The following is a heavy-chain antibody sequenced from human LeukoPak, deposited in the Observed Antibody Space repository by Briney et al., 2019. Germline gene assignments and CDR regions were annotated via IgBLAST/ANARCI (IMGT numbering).Heavy chain of an antibody. V-gene: IGHV3-30-3*01. Sequence: GGSLRLSCAASGFTFSSYAMHWVRQAPGKGLEWVAVISYDGSNKYYADSVKGRFTISGDNSKNTLYLQMNSLRAEDTAVYYCASPPATNLDYWGQGTLVTVSS. CDR2: ISYDGSNK. CDR3: ASPPATNLDY. CDR1: GFTFSSYA. J-gene: IGHJ4*02. D-gene: IGHD2-15*01.